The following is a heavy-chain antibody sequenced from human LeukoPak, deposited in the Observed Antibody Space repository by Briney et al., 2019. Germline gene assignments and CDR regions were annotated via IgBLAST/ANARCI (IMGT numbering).Heavy chain of an antibody. CDR2: ISASGSAT. CDR1: GFIFSNYG. V-gene: IGHV3-23*01. J-gene: IGHJ4*02. D-gene: IGHD3-3*01. CDR3: AKGLFLRDFWGGYFDF. Sequence: PGGSLRLSCAASGFIFSNYGMNWVRQAPGKGLEWVAAISASGSATSYADSVRGRFTISRDNSKSTTYLQMNSLRAEDTAVFYCAKGLFLRDFWGGYFDFWGQGIPVTVSS.